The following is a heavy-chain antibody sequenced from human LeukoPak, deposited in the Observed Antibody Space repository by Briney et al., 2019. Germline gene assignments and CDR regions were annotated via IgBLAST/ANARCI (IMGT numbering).Heavy chain of an antibody. J-gene: IGHJ4*02. CDR3: ERGSNWAFDY. CDR1: GFIFSSYW. Sequence: GGSLRLSCAASGFIFSSYWMSWVRQAPGKGLEWVANIKQDGSEEYYVDSVKCRFTISRDNARNLLYLQMKSLRAEDTAVYYCERGSNWAFDYWGQGTLVIVSS. V-gene: IGHV3-7*01. CDR2: IKQDGSEE. D-gene: IGHD1-1*01.